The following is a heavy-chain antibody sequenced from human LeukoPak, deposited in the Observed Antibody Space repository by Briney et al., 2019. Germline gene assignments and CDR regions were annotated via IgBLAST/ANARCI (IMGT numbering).Heavy chain of an antibody. CDR3: ARHPQAAAAFNPFDY. D-gene: IGHD6-13*01. CDR2: ISSSGSTI. CDR1: GFTFSSYE. V-gene: IGHV3-48*03. J-gene: IGHJ4*02. Sequence: GGSLRLSCAASGFTFSSYEMNWVRQAPGKGLEWVSYISSSGSTIYYADSVKGRFTISRDNAKNSLYLQMNSLRAEHTAVYYCARHPQAAAAFNPFDYWGQGTLVTVSS.